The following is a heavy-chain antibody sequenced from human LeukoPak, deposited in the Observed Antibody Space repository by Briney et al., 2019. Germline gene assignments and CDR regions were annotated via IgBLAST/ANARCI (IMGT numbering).Heavy chain of an antibody. CDR1: GFTFSDYW. J-gene: IGHJ4*02. D-gene: IGHD2-2*01. Sequence: GGSLRLSCAASGFTFSDYWMSWVRQAPGKGLEWVAHIKQDGSEKYFVDSVKGRFTISRDNTKNSLYLQMNSLRAEDTAVYYCARVGYCSTTSCYWRAFDYWGQGTLVTVSS. V-gene: IGHV3-7*01. CDR3: ARVGYCSTTSCYWRAFDY. CDR2: IKQDGSEK.